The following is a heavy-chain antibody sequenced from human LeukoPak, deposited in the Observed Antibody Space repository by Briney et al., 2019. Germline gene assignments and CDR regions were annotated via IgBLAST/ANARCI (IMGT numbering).Heavy chain of an antibody. D-gene: IGHD4-17*01. Sequence: ASVKVSCKVSGYTLTELSMHWVRQAPGKGLERMGGFDPEDGETIYVQKFQGRGTMTEDTSTDTAYMELTSLRSEDTAVYYSATDLTTVTSFPAFDIWGQGTMVTVSS. V-gene: IGHV1-24*01. CDR3: ATDLTTVTSFPAFDI. CDR2: FDPEDGET. J-gene: IGHJ3*02. CDR1: GYTLTELS.